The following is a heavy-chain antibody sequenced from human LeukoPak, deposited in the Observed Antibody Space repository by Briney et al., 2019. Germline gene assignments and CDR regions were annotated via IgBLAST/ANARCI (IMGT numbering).Heavy chain of an antibody. Sequence: SQTLSLTCTVSGGSISSGSYYWSWIRQPAGKGLEWIGRIYTSGSTNYNPSLKSRVTISVDTSKNQFSLKLSSVTAADTAVYYCARDTFPPGGYFDYWGQGPLVTVSS. CDR3: ARDTFPPGGYFDY. J-gene: IGHJ4*02. V-gene: IGHV4-61*02. CDR2: IYTSGST. D-gene: IGHD3-16*01. CDR1: GGSISSGSYY.